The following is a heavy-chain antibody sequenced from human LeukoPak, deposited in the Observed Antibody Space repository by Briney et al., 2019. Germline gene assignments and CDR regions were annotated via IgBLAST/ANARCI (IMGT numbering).Heavy chain of an antibody. CDR2: IYYSGST. V-gene: IGHV4-31*03. J-gene: IGHJ5*02. CDR1: GGSISSGGYY. CDR3: ARDLGRYSSSSFSNWFDP. Sequence: SETLSLTCTVSGGSISSGGYYWSWIRQHPGKGLEWIGYIYYSGSTYYNPSLKSRVTISVDTSKNQFSLKLSSVTAADTAVYYCARDLGRYSSSSFSNWFDPWGQGTLVTVSS. D-gene: IGHD6-6*01.